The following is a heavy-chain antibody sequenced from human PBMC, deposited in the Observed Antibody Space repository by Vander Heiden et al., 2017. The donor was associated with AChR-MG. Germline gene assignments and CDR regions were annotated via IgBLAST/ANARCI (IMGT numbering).Heavy chain of an antibody. CDR1: GGSISSSGYS. V-gene: IGHV4-39*01. D-gene: IGHD1-26*01. CDR2: IYFRGTT. Sequence: QLQLQESGPGLVKPSETLSLTCSVSGGSISSSGYSWGWIRQPPGKGLEWIGTIYFRGTTYYNPSLKSRLTISVDTSKSQFSLQLSSVTATDTAVYYCARISGSSIGWFDPWGQGTLVTVSS. J-gene: IGHJ5*02. CDR3: ARISGSSIGWFDP.